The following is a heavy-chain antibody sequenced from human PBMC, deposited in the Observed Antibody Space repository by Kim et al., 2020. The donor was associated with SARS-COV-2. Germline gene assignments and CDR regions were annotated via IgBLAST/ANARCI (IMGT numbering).Heavy chain of an antibody. V-gene: IGHV3-53*01. CDR2: T. D-gene: IGHD5-12*01. Sequence: TYNADSVKGRITIARNNSKNTLYLQMNSLRAEDTAVYYCARGGGYNSVDYWGQGTLVTVSS. J-gene: IGHJ4*02. CDR3: ARGGGYNSVDY.